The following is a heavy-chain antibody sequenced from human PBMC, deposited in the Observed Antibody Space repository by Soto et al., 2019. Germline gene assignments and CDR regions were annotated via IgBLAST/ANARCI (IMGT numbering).Heavy chain of an antibody. D-gene: IGHD6-19*01. Sequence: ASVKVSCKASGYTFTSYGISWVRQAPGQGLEWMGWISAYNGNTNYAQKLQGRVTMTTDTSTSTAYMELRSLRSDDTAVYYCGRGRSIAVAGTFDYWGQGTLVTVSS. CDR3: GRGRSIAVAGTFDY. CDR2: ISAYNGNT. J-gene: IGHJ4*02. CDR1: GYTFTSYG. V-gene: IGHV1-18*01.